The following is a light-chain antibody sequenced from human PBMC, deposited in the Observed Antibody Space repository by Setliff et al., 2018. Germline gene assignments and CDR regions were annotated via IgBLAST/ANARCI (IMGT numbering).Light chain of an antibody. J-gene: IGLJ1*01. V-gene: IGLV2-14*03. Sequence: QSVLAQPASVSGSPGQSITISCSGTSSDVGSYDLVSWYQQHPGKAPKLIIHAVSDRPSGVSNRFSGSKSGNTASLTISGLQTEDEADYYCNAYTSGSTYVFGTGTKVTVL. CDR3: NAYTSGSTYV. CDR2: AVS. CDR1: SSDVGSYDL.